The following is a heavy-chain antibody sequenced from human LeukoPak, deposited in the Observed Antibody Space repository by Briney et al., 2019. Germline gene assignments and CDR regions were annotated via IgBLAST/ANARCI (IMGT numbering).Heavy chain of an antibody. CDR2: ISGSGGST. CDR3: AKVNPRYYDSTGLWFDP. D-gene: IGHD3-22*01. J-gene: IGHJ5*02. V-gene: IGHV3-23*01. CDR1: GFTFSSYA. Sequence: GGSLRLSCAASGFTFSSYAMSWVRQAPRKGLEWVSAISGSGGSTYYADSVKGRFTISRDNSKNTLYLQMNSLRAEDTAVYYCAKVNPRYYDSTGLWFDPWGQGTLVTVSS.